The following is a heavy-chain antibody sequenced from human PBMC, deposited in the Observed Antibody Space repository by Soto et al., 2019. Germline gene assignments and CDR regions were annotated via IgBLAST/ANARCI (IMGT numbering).Heavy chain of an antibody. V-gene: IGHV1-3*01. CDR2: INAANGNK. CDR1: GYIFTSYA. Sequence: ASVKVSCKGSGYIFTSYAIQWLRQAPGQSLEWMGWINAANGNKRYSQKLQGRVTITRDTSASTAYMELSSLRSEDTAVYYCARGAGYSSEFDSWGQGTQVTAPQ. D-gene: IGHD6-19*01. CDR3: ARGAGYSSEFDS. J-gene: IGHJ4*02.